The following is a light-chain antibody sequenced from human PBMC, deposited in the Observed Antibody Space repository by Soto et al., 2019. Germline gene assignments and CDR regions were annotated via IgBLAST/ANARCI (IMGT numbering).Light chain of an antibody. CDR2: EGT. V-gene: IGLV2-23*01. Sequence: QSALTQPASVSGFLGQSITMSYTGSSSDVGTFNLVSWFQQHPGKAPKLLIFEGTKRPSGVSDRFSGSKSGNTASLTISGLQAEDEADYHCCSYAGTRTSWVFGTGTKLTV. J-gene: IGLJ1*01. CDR3: CSYAGTRTSWV. CDR1: SSDVGTFNL.